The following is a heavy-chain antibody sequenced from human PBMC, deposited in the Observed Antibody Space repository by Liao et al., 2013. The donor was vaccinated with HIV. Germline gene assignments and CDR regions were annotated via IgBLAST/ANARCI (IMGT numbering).Heavy chain of an antibody. D-gene: IGHD2-21*01. Sequence: QVQLQESGPGLVKPSETLSLICIVSGGSISSYHWTWIRQPPGKGLEWIGYVDNSGSTKYNPSLKSRVVISLDMSKKQISLRLTSVTAADTAVYYCARSGDIEVVPGLPAPRAEYLQLWGPGTLVSVSS. V-gene: IGHV4-59*01. CDR1: GGSISSYH. CDR2: VDNSGST. J-gene: IGHJ1*01. CDR3: ARSGDIEVVPGLPAPRAEYLQL.